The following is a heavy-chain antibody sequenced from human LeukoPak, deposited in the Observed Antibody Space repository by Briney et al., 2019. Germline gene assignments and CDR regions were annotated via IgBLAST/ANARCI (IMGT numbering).Heavy chain of an antibody. V-gene: IGHV4-31*03. Sequence: SETLSLTCTVSGGSISSGGYYWSWIRQHPGKGLEWIGYIYYSGSTYYNPSLKSRVTISVDTSKNQFSLKLSSVTAADTAVYYCARVSAYGSGSYKNWFDPWGQGTLVTVSS. CDR2: IYYSGST. J-gene: IGHJ5*02. CDR3: ARVSAYGSGSYKNWFDP. D-gene: IGHD3-10*01. CDR1: GGSISSGGYY.